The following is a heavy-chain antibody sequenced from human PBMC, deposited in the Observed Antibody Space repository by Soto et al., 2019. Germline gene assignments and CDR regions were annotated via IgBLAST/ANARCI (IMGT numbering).Heavy chain of an antibody. D-gene: IGHD3-22*01. Sequence: SETLSLTCTVSGGSINSGGYYWTWIRQHPGKGLEWIGTIYFSGTTNYNPSLKSRVTISVDTSKSQFSLKLSSVTAADTAVYYCARRNRSGFSSWLDTGGKGTWVPVSP. J-gene: IGHJ5*02. CDR2: IYFSGTT. CDR3: ARRNRSGFSSWLDT. CDR1: GGSINSGGYY. V-gene: IGHV4-31*03.